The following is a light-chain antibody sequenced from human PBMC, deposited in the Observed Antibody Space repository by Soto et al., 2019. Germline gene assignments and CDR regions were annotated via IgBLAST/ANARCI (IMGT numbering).Light chain of an antibody. CDR1: QSVSSN. CDR2: GAS. J-gene: IGKJ1*01. V-gene: IGKV3D-15*01. Sequence: IVMTHSPATLSVSPWERATLSCRASQSVSSNLAWYQQKPGQAPRLLIYGASTRATGIPARFSGSGSGTDFTLTITRLEPEDFAVYYCQQYGSSPRKFGQGTKVDIK. CDR3: QQYGSSPRK.